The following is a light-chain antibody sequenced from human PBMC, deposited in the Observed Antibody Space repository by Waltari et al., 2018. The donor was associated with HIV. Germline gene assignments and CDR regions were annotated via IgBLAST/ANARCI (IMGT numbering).Light chain of an antibody. J-gene: IGLJ2*01. V-gene: IGLV1-51*01. CDR2: YNN. CDR1: SVNIGHNS. CDR3: GTWDSNLSAWI. Sequence: QSVLTQSPSVSAAPGQKVTISCSGPSVNIGHNSVSWYHKVPGTAPQLLIYYNNKRPSDIPDRFSASKSGTSATLGITGLQTGDEAEYYCGTWDSNLSAWIFGGGTKLTVL.